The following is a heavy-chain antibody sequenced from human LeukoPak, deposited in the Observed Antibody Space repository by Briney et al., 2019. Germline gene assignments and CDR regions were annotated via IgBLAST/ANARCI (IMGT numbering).Heavy chain of an antibody. CDR1: GFTFSSYW. Sequence: GGSLRLSCAAAGFTFSSYWMSWVRQAPGKGLEWVGRIKTKPNSYITEYAASVKGRFTISRDDSKNSLYLQMNSMKTEDTAVYYCARSPSYYGSVFDYWGEGTLVTVSS. V-gene: IGHV3-72*01. CDR2: IKTKPNSYIT. J-gene: IGHJ4*02. D-gene: IGHD3-10*01. CDR3: ARSPSYYGSVFDY.